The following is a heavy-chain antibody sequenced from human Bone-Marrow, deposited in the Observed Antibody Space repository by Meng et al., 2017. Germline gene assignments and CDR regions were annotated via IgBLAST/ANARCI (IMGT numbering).Heavy chain of an antibody. CDR3: ARQGDTAMATFDY. D-gene: IGHD5-18*01. Sequence: QVQLQQWGGGRVKPSETLSRTCAVYGGTFSDYYWSWIRQPPGKGLEWIGEINHSGGTKYTPSLESRVTISIDTSKNQFSLKLSSVTAADTAIYYCARQGDTAMATFDYWGQGTLVTVSS. V-gene: IGHV4-34*01. J-gene: IGHJ4*02. CDR2: INHSGGT. CDR1: GGTFSDYY.